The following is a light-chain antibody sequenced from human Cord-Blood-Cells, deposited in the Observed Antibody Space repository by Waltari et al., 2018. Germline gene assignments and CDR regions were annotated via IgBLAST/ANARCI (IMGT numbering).Light chain of an antibody. Sequence: AIELTQSPSYLSESVGDRVTITCRSSQGISSALAWYRQEPVKAHTLQIYGASIMESGVPSRFSGSGSGTDFTLTISSLQPEDFATYYCQQFNNYPLTFGGGTKVEIK. CDR2: GAS. V-gene: IGKV1D-13*01. J-gene: IGKJ4*01. CDR1: QGISSA. CDR3: QQFNNYPLT.